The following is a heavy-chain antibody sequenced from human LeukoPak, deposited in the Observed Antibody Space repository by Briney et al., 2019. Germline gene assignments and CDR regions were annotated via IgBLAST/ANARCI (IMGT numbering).Heavy chain of an antibody. V-gene: IGHV1-69*05. CDR1: GGTFSYHA. CDR3: ARARFEKSEYYFDY. Sequence: GSSVKVSCKVSGGTFSYHAFSWVRQAPGQGLEWMGGIIPIADTTDYAQNFQGRVTITTDESTTTVYMELSSLRSEDTAVYYCARARFEKSEYYFDYWGQGTLVTASS. J-gene: IGHJ4*02. CDR2: IIPIADTT.